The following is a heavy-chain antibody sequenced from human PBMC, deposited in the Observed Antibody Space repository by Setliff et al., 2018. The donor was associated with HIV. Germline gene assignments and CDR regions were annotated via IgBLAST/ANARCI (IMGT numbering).Heavy chain of an antibody. CDR1: GYTFTAYY. CDR3: ARDPAPSSSASYFQH. J-gene: IGHJ1*01. Sequence: GASVKVSCKASGYTFTAYYIHWVRQAPGQGLEWMGWINSNNGGTKYAQNFQGRVTMTRDTSITTAYMELSSLRSEDTAVYYCARDPAPSSSASYFQHWGQGTPVTVSS. CDR2: INSNNGGT. V-gene: IGHV1-2*02. D-gene: IGHD6-6*01.